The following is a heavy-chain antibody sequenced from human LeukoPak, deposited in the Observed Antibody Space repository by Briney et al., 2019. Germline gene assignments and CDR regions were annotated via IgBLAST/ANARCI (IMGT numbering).Heavy chain of an antibody. J-gene: IGHJ4*02. D-gene: IGHD3-22*01. CDR3: ARAPMIVVIFPPRLDF. CDR2: INPNTGGT. V-gene: IGHV1-2*02. CDR1: GYTFTGYY. Sequence: ASVNVPCKTSGYTFTGYYMHWVRQAPGQGLEWMGWINPNTGGTNYAQKFQGRVTMTSDTSISTAYMELSSLKSDDTAMYYCARAPMIVVIFPPRLDFWGQGTLVTVSS.